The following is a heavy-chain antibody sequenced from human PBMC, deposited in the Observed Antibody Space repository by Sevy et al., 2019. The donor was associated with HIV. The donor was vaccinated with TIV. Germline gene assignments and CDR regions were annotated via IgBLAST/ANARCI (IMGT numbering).Heavy chain of an antibody. D-gene: IGHD6-13*01. J-gene: IGHJ3*02. CDR3: ARGQELADAFDI. Sequence: GGSLRLSCAASGFTFSSYSMNWVRQAPGKGREWVSSISSSSSYIYYADSVKGRFTISRDNAKNSLYLQMNSLRAEDTAVYYCARGQELADAFDIWGQGTMVTVSS. CDR2: ISSSSSYI. CDR1: GFTFSSYS. V-gene: IGHV3-21*01.